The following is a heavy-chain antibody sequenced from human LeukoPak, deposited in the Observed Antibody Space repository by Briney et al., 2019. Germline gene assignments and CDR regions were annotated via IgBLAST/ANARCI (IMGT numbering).Heavy chain of an antibody. CDR2: ISGSGGST. CDR3: AKAGIVGASFWYFDL. Sequence: GGSLRLSCAASGFTFSSYAMSWVRQAPGKGLEWVSAISGSGGSTYYADSVKGRFTISRDNSKNTLYLQMNSLRAEDTAVYYCAKAGIVGASFWYFDLWGRGTLSLSPQ. CDR1: GFTFSSYA. J-gene: IGHJ2*01. V-gene: IGHV3-23*01. D-gene: IGHD1-26*01.